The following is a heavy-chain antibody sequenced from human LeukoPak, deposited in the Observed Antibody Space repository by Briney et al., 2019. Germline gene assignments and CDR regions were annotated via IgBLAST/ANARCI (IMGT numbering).Heavy chain of an antibody. CDR1: GGSFSGYY. Sequence: SETLSLTCAVYGGSFSGYYWSWIRQPPGKGLEWIGDINHSGSTNYNPSLKSRVTISVDTSKNQFSLKLSSVTAADTAVYYCARAPPVDMIAAAASNWFDPWGQGTLVTVSS. D-gene: IGHD6-13*01. CDR2: INHSGST. J-gene: IGHJ5*02. V-gene: IGHV4-34*01. CDR3: ARAPPVDMIAAAASNWFDP.